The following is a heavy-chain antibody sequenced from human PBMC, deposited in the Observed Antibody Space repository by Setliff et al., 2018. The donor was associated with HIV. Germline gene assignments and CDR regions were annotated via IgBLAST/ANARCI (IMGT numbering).Heavy chain of an antibody. CDR3: ARDATSEGYMDV. Sequence: PSETLSLTCTVSGGSISRYFWNWIRQPPGKGLEWIGYLDTRGRAIYNPSLESRVAISVDTSENQFSLKLTSVTAADTAMYFCARDATSEGYMDVWGKGTTVTVSS. V-gene: IGHV4-4*08. CDR2: LDTRGRA. CDR1: GGSISRYF. J-gene: IGHJ6*03.